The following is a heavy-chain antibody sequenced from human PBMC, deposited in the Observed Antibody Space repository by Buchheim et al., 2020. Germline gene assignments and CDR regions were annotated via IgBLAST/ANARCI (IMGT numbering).Heavy chain of an antibody. J-gene: IGHJ4*02. V-gene: IGHV4-61*01. CDR1: GGSVSSGSYY. D-gene: IGHD6-13*01. CDR3: ARDRAAAGYFDY. Sequence: QVQLQEPGPRLVKPSETLSLTCTVSGGSVSSGSYYWSWIRQPPGKGLEWIGYIYYSGSTNYNPSLKSRVTMSVDTSKNQFSLKVSSVTAADTAVYYCARDRAAAGYFDYWGQGTL. CDR2: IYYSGST.